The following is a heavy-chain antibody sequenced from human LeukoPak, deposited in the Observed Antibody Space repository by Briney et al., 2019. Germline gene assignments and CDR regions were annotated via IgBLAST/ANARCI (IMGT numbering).Heavy chain of an antibody. V-gene: IGHV3-30*03. CDR3: ATSDPSYVLGGEDY. CDR2: ISYDGSNK. D-gene: IGHD3-16*01. Sequence: GRSLRLSCAASGFTFSSYGMHWVRQAPGKELEWVAVISYDGSNKYYADSVKGRFTISRDNSKNTLYLQMNSLRAEDTAVYYCATSDPSYVLGGEDYWGQGTLVTVSS. CDR1: GFTFSSYG. J-gene: IGHJ4*02.